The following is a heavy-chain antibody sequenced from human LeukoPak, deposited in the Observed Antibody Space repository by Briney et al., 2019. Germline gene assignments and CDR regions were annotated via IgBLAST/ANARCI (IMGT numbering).Heavy chain of an antibody. D-gene: IGHD6-19*01. J-gene: IGHJ6*03. V-gene: IGHV4-34*01. CDR2: INHSGST. CDR1: GGSFSGYY. Sequence: PSETLSLTCAVYGGSFSGYYWSWIRQPPGKGLEWIGEINHSGSTNYNPSLKSRVTISVDTSKNQFSLKLSSVTAADTAVYYCARGGSRMGYSSRPSPSTSRYYYYMDVWGKGTTVTVSS. CDR3: ARGGSRMGYSSRPSPSTSRYYYYMDV.